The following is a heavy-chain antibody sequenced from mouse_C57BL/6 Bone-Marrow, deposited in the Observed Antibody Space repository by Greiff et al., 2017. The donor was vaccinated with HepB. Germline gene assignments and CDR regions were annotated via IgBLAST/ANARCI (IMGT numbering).Heavy chain of an antibody. CDR2: IYPGDGDT. D-gene: IGHD1-1*02. V-gene: IGHV1-82*01. CDR1: GYAFSSSW. Sequence: VKLQESGPELVKPGASVKISCKASGYAFSSSWMNWVKQRPGKGLEWIGRIYPGDGDTNYNGKFKGKATLTADKSYSTAYMQLSSRTSEDSAVYFCARGWWEDYWGQGTSVTVSS. CDR3: ARGWWEDY. J-gene: IGHJ4*01.